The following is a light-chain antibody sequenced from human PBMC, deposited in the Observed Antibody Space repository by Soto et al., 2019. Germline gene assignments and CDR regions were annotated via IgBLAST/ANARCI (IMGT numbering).Light chain of an antibody. J-gene: IGKJ5*01. Sequence: DVVMTQSPLSLPVAPGQPASISWSSNQILVHSDGIAYFSWFQQRPGRSPRLLIYKVYNRDSGVTARFSGSGSGTDFALKISRVEAEDVGVYYCMQGTHWPITFGQGTRLDIK. CDR2: KVY. CDR3: MQGTHWPIT. CDR1: QILVHSDGIAY. V-gene: IGKV2-30*02.